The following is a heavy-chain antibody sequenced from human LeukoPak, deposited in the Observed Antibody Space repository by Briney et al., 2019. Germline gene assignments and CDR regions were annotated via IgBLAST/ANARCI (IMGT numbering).Heavy chain of an antibody. CDR1: GFTFGSYW. CDR3: ARDPRGTAIFDL. CDR2: IKQDGSLI. V-gene: IGHV3-7*04. Sequence: PGGSLRLPCAASGFTFGSYWMTWVRQAPGKGLEWVANIKQDGSLIKYVDSVKGRFTISRDNAGNSLHLQMNSLRAEDTAVYYCARDPRGTAIFDLWGQGAMVTVSS. J-gene: IGHJ3*01. D-gene: IGHD1-1*01.